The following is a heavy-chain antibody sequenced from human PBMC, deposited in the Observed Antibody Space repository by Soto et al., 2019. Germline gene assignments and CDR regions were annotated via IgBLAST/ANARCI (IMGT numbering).Heavy chain of an antibody. CDR1: GYSFTSYW. V-gene: IGHV5-51*01. J-gene: IGHJ6*02. Sequence: PGESLKISCKGSGYSFTSYWIGWVRQMPGKGLEWMGIIYPGDSDTRYSPSFQGQVTISADKSISTAYLQWSSLRAEDTAVYYCARDFVVRGVIITPSYYYYGMDVWGQGTTVTVSS. D-gene: IGHD3-10*01. CDR3: ARDFVVRGVIITPSYYYYGMDV. CDR2: IYPGDSDT.